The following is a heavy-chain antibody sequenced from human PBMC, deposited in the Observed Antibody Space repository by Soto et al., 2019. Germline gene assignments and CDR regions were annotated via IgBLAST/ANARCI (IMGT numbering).Heavy chain of an antibody. CDR1: GGTFSSYA. D-gene: IGHD1-26*01. V-gene: IGHV1-69*01. CDR2: IIPIFGTA. Sequence: QVQLVQSGAEVKKPGSSVKVSCKASGGTFSSYAISWVRQAPGQGLEWMGGIIPIFGTANYAQKFQGRVTITADESTSTAYMELSSLRSEDTAVYYCARRAWVSRRRKNWYFDLWGRGTLVTVSS. J-gene: IGHJ2*01. CDR3: ARRAWVSRRRKNWYFDL.